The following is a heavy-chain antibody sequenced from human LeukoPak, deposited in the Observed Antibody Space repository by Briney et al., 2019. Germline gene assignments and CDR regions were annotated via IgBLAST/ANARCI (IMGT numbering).Heavy chain of an antibody. J-gene: IGHJ6*04. V-gene: IGHV3-23*01. CDR1: GFTFSSYA. CDR3: AKGRPEDV. Sequence: PGGSLRLSCAASGFTFSSYAMSWVRQAPGKGLEWVSLAGTSGDTYYADSVKGRFTISRDNSKNKMYLEMNNLRAEDTAVYYCAKGRPEDVWGKGTTVTVSS. CDR2: AGTSGDT.